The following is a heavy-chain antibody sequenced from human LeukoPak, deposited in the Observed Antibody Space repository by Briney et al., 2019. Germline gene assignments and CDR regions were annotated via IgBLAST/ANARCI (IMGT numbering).Heavy chain of an antibody. J-gene: IGHJ6*03. Sequence: ASVKVSCKASGYTFTNYGISWVRQAPGQGLEWMGWISAYNGNTNYAQKLQGRVTMTADTSMSTAYMELRSLRSDDTAVYYCARSHYYYYYMDVWGKGTTVTVSS. CDR1: GYTFTNYG. CDR3: ARSHYYYYYMDV. V-gene: IGHV1-18*01. CDR2: ISAYNGNT.